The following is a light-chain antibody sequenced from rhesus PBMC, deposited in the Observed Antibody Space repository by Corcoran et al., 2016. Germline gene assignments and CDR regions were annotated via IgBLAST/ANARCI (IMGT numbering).Light chain of an antibody. CDR2: DAS. J-gene: IGKJ1*01. V-gene: IGKV1-38*01. CDR1: QGISRY. Sequence: DIQLTQSPSSLSASVGDRVTITCRASQGISRYLAWYQQKSEKAPKLLISDASNLKNGVPSRFSGSGSGTDFTLTSNSLQPEDFATYYCQQRNSFPRTFGQGTKVEIK. CDR3: QQRNSFPRT.